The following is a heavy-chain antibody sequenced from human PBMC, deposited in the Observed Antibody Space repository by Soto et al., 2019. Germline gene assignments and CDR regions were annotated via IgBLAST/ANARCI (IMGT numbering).Heavy chain of an antibody. CDR3: ARSLVLTIFGVVTPYGMDV. J-gene: IGHJ6*02. Sequence: PGESLKISCKGSGYSFTSYWIGWVRQMPGKGLEWMGIIYPGDSDTRYSPSFQGQVTISADKSISTAYLQWSSLKASDTAMYYCARSLVLTIFGVVTPYGMDVWGQGTTFT. CDR1: GYSFTSYW. D-gene: IGHD3-3*01. CDR2: IYPGDSDT. V-gene: IGHV5-51*01.